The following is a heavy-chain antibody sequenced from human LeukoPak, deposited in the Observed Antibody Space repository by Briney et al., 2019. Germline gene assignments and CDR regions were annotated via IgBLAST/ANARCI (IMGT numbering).Heavy chain of an antibody. Sequence: GGSLRLSCAASGFTFSSCSMNWVRQAPGKGLEWVSSISSSSSYIYYADSVKGRFTISRDNAKNSLYLQMNSLRAEDTAVYYCARGFSGTADYWGQGTLVTVSS. J-gene: IGHJ4*02. D-gene: IGHD1-1*01. CDR3: ARGFSGTADY. CDR1: GFTFSSCS. CDR2: ISSSSSYI. V-gene: IGHV3-21*01.